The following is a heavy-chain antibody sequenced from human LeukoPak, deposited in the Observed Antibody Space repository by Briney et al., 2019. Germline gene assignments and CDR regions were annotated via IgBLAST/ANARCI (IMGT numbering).Heavy chain of an antibody. J-gene: IGHJ6*02. D-gene: IGHD6-13*01. Sequence: PGGSLRLSCAASGFTFDDYAMHWVRQAPGKGLEWVSGISWNSGSIGYADSVKGRFTISRDNSKNTLYLQMNSLRAEDTAVYYCAKGERWQQLGRNGMDVWGQGTTVTVSS. V-gene: IGHV3-9*01. CDR2: ISWNSGSI. CDR3: AKGERWQQLGRNGMDV. CDR1: GFTFDDYA.